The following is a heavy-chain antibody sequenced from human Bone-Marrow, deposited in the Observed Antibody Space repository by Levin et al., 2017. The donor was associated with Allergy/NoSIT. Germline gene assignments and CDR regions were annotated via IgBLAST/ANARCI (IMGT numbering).Heavy chain of an antibody. CDR3: TTAIGYYGMDV. CDR1: GFTFSNAW. Sequence: GSLKISCAASGFTFSNAWMSWVRQAPGKGLEWVGRIKSKTDGGTTDYAAPVKGRFTISRDDSKNTLYLQMNSLKTEDTAVYYCTTAIGYYGMDVWGQGTTVTVSS. CDR2: IKSKTDGGTT. J-gene: IGHJ6*02. V-gene: IGHV3-15*01. D-gene: IGHD3-22*01.